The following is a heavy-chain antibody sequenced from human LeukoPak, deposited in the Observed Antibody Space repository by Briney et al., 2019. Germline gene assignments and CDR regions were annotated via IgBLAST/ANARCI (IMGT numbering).Heavy chain of an antibody. D-gene: IGHD6-6*01. V-gene: IGHV4-39*07. CDR2: IYYSGST. CDR1: GGSISSSSYY. CDR3: ARDFGYSSSWFDP. J-gene: IGHJ5*02. Sequence: SETLSLTCTVSGGSISSSSYYWGWIRQPPGKGLEWIGSIYYSGSTYYNPSLKSRVTISVDTSKNQFSLKLSSVTAADTAVYYCARDFGYSSSWFDPWGQGTLVTVSS.